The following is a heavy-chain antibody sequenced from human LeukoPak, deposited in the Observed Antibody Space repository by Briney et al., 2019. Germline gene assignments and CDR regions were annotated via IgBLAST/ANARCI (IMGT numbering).Heavy chain of an antibody. J-gene: IGHJ4*02. CDR2: IIPIFGTA. CDR3: ARDNYDILTGYYIDY. V-gene: IGHV1-69*13. Sequence: ASVNVSCKASGGTFSSYAISWVRQAPGQGLEWMGGIIPIFGTANYAQKFQGRVTITADESTSTAYMELSSLRSEDTAVYYCARDNYDILTGYYIDYWGQGTLVTVSS. D-gene: IGHD3-9*01. CDR1: GGTFSSYA.